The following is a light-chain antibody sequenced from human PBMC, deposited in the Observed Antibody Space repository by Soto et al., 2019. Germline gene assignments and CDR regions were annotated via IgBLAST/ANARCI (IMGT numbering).Light chain of an antibody. CDR2: GAS. CDR3: QQYHSSPYS. CDR1: QSVSRSY. V-gene: IGKV3-20*01. J-gene: IGKJ2*01. Sequence: EIVLTQSPGTLSLSPGERATLSCMASQSVSRSYLAWYQRKPGQAPRLLIYGASSRATGIPDRFSGSGSGTDFTLTISRLEPEDFAVYYCQQYHSSPYSLGQGTKLEIK.